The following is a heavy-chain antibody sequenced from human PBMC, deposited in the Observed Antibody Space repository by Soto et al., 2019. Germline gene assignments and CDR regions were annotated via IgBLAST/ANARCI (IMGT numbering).Heavy chain of an antibody. D-gene: IGHD2-8*01. Sequence: SETLSLTCTVSGASISSGDYHWTWIRQPPGKGLEWIGYIFHSGSTYYSPSLRSRLTISVDTSKNQFSLKLSSVTAADTAVYYCASRPGYCTNGGCYNHFDYWGQGAMGTVSS. CDR2: IFHSGST. J-gene: IGHJ4*02. V-gene: IGHV4-30-4*01. CDR3: ASRPGYCTNGGCYNHFDY. CDR1: GASISSGDYH.